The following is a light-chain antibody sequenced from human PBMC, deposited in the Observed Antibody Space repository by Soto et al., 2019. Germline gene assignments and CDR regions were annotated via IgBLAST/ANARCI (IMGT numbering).Light chain of an antibody. Sequence: QSALAQPASVSGSPGQSITISCTGTSSDIGTYNLVSWYQHYPGKAPKLMIYEGIKRPSGVSNRLSGSKSGNTAFLTISGLQAEDEADYYCCSYAGSGTDNYVFGSGTKV. CDR2: EGI. CDR3: CSYAGSGTDNYV. V-gene: IGLV2-23*01. J-gene: IGLJ1*01. CDR1: SSDIGTYNL.